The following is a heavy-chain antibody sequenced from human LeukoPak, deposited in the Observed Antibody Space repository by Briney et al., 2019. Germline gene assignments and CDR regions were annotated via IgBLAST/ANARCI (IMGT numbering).Heavy chain of an antibody. CDR1: GFTFNRYA. CDR2: ISGSGGST. D-gene: IGHD6-13*01. J-gene: IGHJ5*02. Sequence: GGSLRLSCAVSGFTFNRYAMSWVRQAPGKGLEWVSGISGSGGSTYYVDSVKGRFTISRDNSKNTLYLQMNSLRAEDTAVYYCARDRFLNSSSPFDPWGQGTLVTVSS. CDR3: ARDRFLNSSSPFDP. V-gene: IGHV3-23*01.